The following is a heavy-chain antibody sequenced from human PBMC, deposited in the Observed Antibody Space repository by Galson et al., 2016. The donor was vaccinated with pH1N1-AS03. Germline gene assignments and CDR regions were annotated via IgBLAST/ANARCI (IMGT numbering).Heavy chain of an antibody. V-gene: IGHV3-74*01. Sequence: SLRLSCAASGFTFSDYWMHWVRQVQGRGLMWVSGIKSGGGDTRYADSVKGRFIISRDDAKNTLYLQMNSLRAEDTALYYCARDPDPNNLCWYYFDNWGQGTPLTVSS. CDR3: ARDPDPNNLCWYYFDN. D-gene: IGHD1-14*01. CDR1: GFTFSDYW. CDR2: IKSGGGDT. J-gene: IGHJ4*02.